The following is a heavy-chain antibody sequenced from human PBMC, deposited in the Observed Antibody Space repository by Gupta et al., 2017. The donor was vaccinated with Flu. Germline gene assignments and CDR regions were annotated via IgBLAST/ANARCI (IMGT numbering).Heavy chain of an antibody. J-gene: IGHJ4*02. CDR3: AGGVDDSAFDF. D-gene: IGHD3-3*01. CDR1: SVSTSNSY. V-gene: IGHV4-39*01. Sequence: SVSTSNSYWALIRQPPGQGLEWIATIYYSGTAYYNPSLRSRATMSLDTSRNQFSLKVRSMTTADTAVYYCAGGVDDSAFDFWGQGPLVTVSS. CDR2: IYYSGTA.